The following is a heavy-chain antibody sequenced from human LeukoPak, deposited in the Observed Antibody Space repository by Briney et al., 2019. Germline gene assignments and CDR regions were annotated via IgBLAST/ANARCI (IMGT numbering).Heavy chain of an antibody. CDR3: AKGGVENNDHDAFDI. J-gene: IGHJ3*02. Sequence: GALRLSCAASGFTFSSYAMSWVRQASGKGLEWVSAISGSGGSTYYADSVKGRFTISRDNSKNTLYLQMNSLRAEDTAVYYCAKGGVENNDHDAFDIWGQGTMVTVSS. V-gene: IGHV3-23*01. CDR1: GFTFSSYA. D-gene: IGHD1-1*01. CDR2: ISGSGGST.